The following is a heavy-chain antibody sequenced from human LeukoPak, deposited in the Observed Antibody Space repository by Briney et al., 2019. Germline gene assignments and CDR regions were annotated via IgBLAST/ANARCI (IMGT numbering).Heavy chain of an antibody. D-gene: IGHD3-22*01. CDR1: GFTFSSNY. CDR3: ARGSYYYDSSGYYYREHAFDI. V-gene: IGHV3-66*02. Sequence: GGSLRLPRAACGFTFSSNYMSWVRQAPGKGLEGVSVIYSGGSTYYSDSVTGRFTISRDNSQNTLYLQMNSLRAEDTAVYYCARGSYYYDSSGYYYREHAFDIWGQGTMVTVSS. J-gene: IGHJ3*02. CDR2: IYSGGST.